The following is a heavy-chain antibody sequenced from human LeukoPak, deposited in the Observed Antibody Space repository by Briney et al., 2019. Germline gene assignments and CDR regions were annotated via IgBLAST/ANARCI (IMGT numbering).Heavy chain of an antibody. D-gene: IGHD3-9*01. CDR2: IKSKADGGTT. J-gene: IGHJ4*02. CDR1: GFTVSNNY. CDR3: TTDPTGTISDY. Sequence: GGSLRLSCAASGFTVSNNYMSWVRQVPGKGLEWVGRIKSKADGGTTDYAAPVRGRFTISRDDSKNTLDLQMSSLKTEDTAVYFCTTDPTGTISDYWSQGTLVTVSS. V-gene: IGHV3-15*01.